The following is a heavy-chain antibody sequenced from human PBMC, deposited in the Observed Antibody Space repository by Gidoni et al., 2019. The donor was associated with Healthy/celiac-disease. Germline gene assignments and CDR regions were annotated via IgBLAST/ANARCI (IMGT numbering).Heavy chain of an antibody. CDR3: ARGPSGPTDYYYYHRMDV. D-gene: IGHD2-21*02. J-gene: IGHJ6*02. CDR2: SSSSSSTI. Sequence: VQPGGSLRLYSAASGFTFSRYSMNWVRQAPGKELEWVSYSSSSSSTIYYADSVKRRFTISRDNAKNSLYLQLNSLRDEDTAGYYGARGPSGPTDYYYYHRMDVWGQGTTVTVPS. CDR1: GFTFSRYS. V-gene: IGHV3-48*02.